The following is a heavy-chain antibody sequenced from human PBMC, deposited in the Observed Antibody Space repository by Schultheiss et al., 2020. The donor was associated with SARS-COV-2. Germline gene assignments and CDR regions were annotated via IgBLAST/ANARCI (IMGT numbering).Heavy chain of an antibody. D-gene: IGHD6-19*01. CDR1: GFTFSSYS. CDR2: ISSSTDSI. V-gene: IGHV3-48*04. Sequence: GGSLRLSCAASGFTFSSYSMNWVRQAPGKGLEWVSYISSSTDSIHYADSVKGRFTISRDNAKNSLYLQMNSLRAEDTAVYYCARDVAVAGGDYWGQGTLVTVSS. J-gene: IGHJ4*02. CDR3: ARDVAVAGGDY.